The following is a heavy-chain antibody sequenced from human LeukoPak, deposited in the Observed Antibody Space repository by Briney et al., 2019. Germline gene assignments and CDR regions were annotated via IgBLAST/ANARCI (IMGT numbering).Heavy chain of an antibody. J-gene: IGHJ4*02. V-gene: IGHV3-15*07. CDR1: GFSFSNAW. CDR3: TTPGSDYSYF. D-gene: IGHD3-10*01. Sequence: PGGSLRLSCAASGFSFSNAWMNWVRQAPGKGLERVGHIKRKTDGGTTDYAAPVKGRFTISRDDSKNTLYLQMNSLKTDDTAVYYCTTPGSDYSYFWGQGTLVTVSS. CDR2: IKRKTDGGTT.